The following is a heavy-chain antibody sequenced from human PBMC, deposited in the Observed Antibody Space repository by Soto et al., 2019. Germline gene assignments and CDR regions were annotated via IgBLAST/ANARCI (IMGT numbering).Heavy chain of an antibody. V-gene: IGHV3-23*01. CDR3: AKVKEGASDY. D-gene: IGHD1-26*01. CDR1: GFTFSSDA. CDR2: ISGSGERT. Sequence: EVQLLESGGGLVQPGGSLRLSCAASGFTFSSDAMSWVRQAPGKGLEWVSIISGSGERTYYADSVKGRFTISRDNSRNTLSLQMNSLRAEDTAVYYCAKVKEGASDYWGQGTLVTVYS. J-gene: IGHJ4*02.